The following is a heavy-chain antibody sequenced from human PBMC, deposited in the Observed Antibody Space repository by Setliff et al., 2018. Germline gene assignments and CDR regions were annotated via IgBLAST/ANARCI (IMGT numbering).Heavy chain of an antibody. J-gene: IGHJ3*02. CDR3: VRLAVTKLNALDI. Sequence: SGPTLVNPTQPLTHAYTFSGVSVSTSGVGVGWIRQPPVKALEWLELIYWDDDKRYSPSXXSRLTITXNTXXXPXXXXXXNXASVXXXXYYCVRLAVTKLNALDICGEATMVTVSS. V-gene: IGHV2-5*02. D-gene: IGHD3-10*02. CDR2: IYWDDDK. CDR1: GVSVSTSGVG.